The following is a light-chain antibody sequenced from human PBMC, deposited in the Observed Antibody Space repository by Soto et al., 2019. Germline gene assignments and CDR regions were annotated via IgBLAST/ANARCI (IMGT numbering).Light chain of an antibody. V-gene: IGKV4-1*01. CDR1: QSVLYISNNKNY. CDR2: WAS. J-gene: IGKJ2*01. CDR3: QQYYGPPRT. Sequence: DIVMTQSPDSLAVSLGERATINCKSSQSVLYISNNKNYLAWYQQKPGQPPKLLIYWASTRESGVPDRFSGSGSGTDFTLTISSLQAEDVAVYYCQQYYGPPRTFGQGTKLEIK.